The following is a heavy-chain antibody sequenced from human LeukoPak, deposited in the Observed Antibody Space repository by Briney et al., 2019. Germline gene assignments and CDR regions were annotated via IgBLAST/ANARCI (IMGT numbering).Heavy chain of an antibody. J-gene: IGHJ5*02. CDR1: GLTFSSYE. CDR3: ARAGDYGDYGRWFDP. CDR2: ISSSGSTI. D-gene: IGHD4-17*01. V-gene: IGHV3-48*03. Sequence: PGGSLRLSCAASGLTFSSYEMNWVRQAPGKGLEWVSYISSSGSTIYYADSVKGRFTISRDNAKNSLYLQMNSLRAEDTAVYYCARAGDYGDYGRWFDPWGQGTLVTVSS.